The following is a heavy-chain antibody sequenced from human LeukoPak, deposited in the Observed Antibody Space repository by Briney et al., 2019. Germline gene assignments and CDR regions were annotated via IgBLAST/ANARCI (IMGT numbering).Heavy chain of an antibody. Sequence: PGGSLRLSCAASGFTFSSYAMSWVRQAPGKGLEWVSAISGSGSSTYYAESVKGRFTISGDNSKNTLYVQMNSLRAEDTAEYYCAKALSHCSGGSCYSAVDYWGQGTLVTVSS. V-gene: IGHV3-23*01. J-gene: IGHJ4*02. CDR3: AKALSHCSGGSCYSAVDY. D-gene: IGHD2-15*01. CDR2: ISGSGSST. CDR1: GFTFSSYA.